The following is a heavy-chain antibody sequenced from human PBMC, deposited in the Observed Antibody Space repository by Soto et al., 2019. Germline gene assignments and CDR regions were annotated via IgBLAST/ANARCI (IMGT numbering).Heavy chain of an antibody. Sequence: SETLSLTCTVSGGSISSYYWSWIRQPPGKGLEWIGYIYYSGSTNYNPSLKSRVTISVDTSKNQFSLKLSSVTAADTAVYYCARGGYDILTGYSPLYYFDYWGQGTLVTVSS. CDR2: IYYSGST. CDR1: GGSISSYY. V-gene: IGHV4-59*01. CDR3: ARGGYDILTGYSPLYYFDY. J-gene: IGHJ4*02. D-gene: IGHD3-9*01.